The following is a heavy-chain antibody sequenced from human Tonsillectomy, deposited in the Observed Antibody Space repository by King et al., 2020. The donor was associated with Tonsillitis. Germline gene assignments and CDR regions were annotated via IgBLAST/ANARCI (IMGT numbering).Heavy chain of an antibody. V-gene: IGHV5-51*03. J-gene: IGHJ4*02. CDR3: ATRGGYYDSDY. CDR2: IYPRDSGT. CDR1: GYNFTNYW. D-gene: IGHD3-22*01. Sequence: QLVQSGAEVKKPGESLKISCRGSGYNFTNYWIGWGGQMPGKCLEWMGIIYPRDSGTQYRPSFQGQVTISADKSISTAYLQWSSLKASDTAMYYCATRGGYYDSDYWGQGTLVTVSS.